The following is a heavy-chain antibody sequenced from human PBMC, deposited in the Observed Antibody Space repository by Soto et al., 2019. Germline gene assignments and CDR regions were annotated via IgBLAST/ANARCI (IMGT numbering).Heavy chain of an antibody. CDR2: IYYSGTT. CDR3: ARHFSVYYFDY. CDR1: GDSSTSNSYF. J-gene: IGHJ4*02. Sequence: QLQLQESGPGLVKPSETLSLTCTVSGDSSTSNSYFWAWIRQPPGKGLEWIGSIYYSGTTYYNPSLKSRVTVSVDRSKNQFSLKLSSVTAADTAVYYCARHFSVYYFDYWGQGALVTVSS. V-gene: IGHV4-39*01.